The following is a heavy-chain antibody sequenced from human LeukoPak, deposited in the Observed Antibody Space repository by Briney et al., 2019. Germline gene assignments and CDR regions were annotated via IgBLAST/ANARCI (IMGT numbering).Heavy chain of an antibody. J-gene: IGHJ4*02. CDR3: ATERRGYCSSTSCSNFDY. CDR1: GYTFTSYY. Sequence: ASVKVSCKASGYTFTSYYRHWVRQAPGQGLEWMGIINPSGGSTSYAQKFQGRVTMTRDMSTSTVYMELSSLRSEDTAVYYCATERRGYCSSTSCSNFDYWGQGTLVTVSS. D-gene: IGHD2-2*01. CDR2: INPSGGST. V-gene: IGHV1-46*03.